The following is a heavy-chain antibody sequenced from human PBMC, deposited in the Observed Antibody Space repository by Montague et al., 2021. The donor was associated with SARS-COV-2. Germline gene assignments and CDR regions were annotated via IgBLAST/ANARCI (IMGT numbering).Heavy chain of an antibody. J-gene: IGHJ6*02. CDR2: IYYSGST. Sequence: SETLSLTCTVSGDSISNYYWTWIWQSPGKGLEWIGYIYYSGSTNYNHSLKSRVTISLDTSKNQFSLKLSSVTAEDTAVYYCAREDLLWFGESRGMDVWGQGTTVTVSS. D-gene: IGHD3-10*01. V-gene: IGHV4-59*13. CDR1: GDSISNYY. CDR3: AREDLLWFGESRGMDV.